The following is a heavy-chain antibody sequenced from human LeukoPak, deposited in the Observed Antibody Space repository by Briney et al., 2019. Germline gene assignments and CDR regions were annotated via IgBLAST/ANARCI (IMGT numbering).Heavy chain of an antibody. CDR3: ARTMTMILVAKGYYHDY. CDR2: IYYSGST. D-gene: IGHD3-22*01. Sequence: SQTLSLTCTVSGGSISSGGYYWSWIRQHPGKGLEWIGYIYYSGSTYYNPSLKSRVTISVDTSKNQFSLKLRSVTAADTAVYYCARTMTMILVAKGYYHDYWGQGTLVTVSS. CDR1: GGSISSGGYY. J-gene: IGHJ4*02. V-gene: IGHV4-31*03.